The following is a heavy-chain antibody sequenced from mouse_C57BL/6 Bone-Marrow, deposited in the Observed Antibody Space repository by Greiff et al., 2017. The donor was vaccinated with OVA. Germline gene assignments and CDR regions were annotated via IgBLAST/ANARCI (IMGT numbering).Heavy chain of an antibody. D-gene: IGHD4-1*01. CDR2: IRSKSNNYAT. V-gene: IGHV10-1*01. J-gene: IGHJ2*01. Sequence: EVKLEESGGGLVQPKGSLKLSCAASGFSFNTYAMNWVRQAPGKGLEWVARIRSKSNNYATYYADSVKDRFTISRDDSESMLYLQMNNLKTEDTAMYYCVRQRGLTGIFFDYWGQGTTLTVSS. CDR3: VRQRGLTGIFFDY. CDR1: GFSFNTYA.